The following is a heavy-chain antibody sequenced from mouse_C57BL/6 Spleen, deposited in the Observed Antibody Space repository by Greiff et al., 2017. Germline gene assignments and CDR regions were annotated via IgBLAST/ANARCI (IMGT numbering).Heavy chain of an antibody. D-gene: IGHD2-5*01. CDR1: GFNIKDDY. V-gene: IGHV14-4*01. CDR3: TTRYSNPFAY. CDR2: IDPENGDT. Sequence: VQLKEAGAELVRPGASVKLSCTASGFNIKDDYMHWVKQRPEQGLEWIGWIDPENGDTEYASKFQGKATITADTSSNTAYLQLSSLTSEDTAVYYCTTRYSNPFAYWGQGTLGTVSA. J-gene: IGHJ3*01.